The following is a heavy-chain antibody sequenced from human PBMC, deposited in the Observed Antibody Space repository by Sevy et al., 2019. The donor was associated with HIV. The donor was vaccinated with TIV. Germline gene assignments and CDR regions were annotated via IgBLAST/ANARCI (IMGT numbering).Heavy chain of an antibody. V-gene: IGHV3-30-3*01. D-gene: IGHD2-15*01. CDR1: GFTFSSYA. Sequence: GGSLRLSCAASGFTFSSYAMHWVRQAPGKGLEWVAVISYDGSNKYYADSVKGRFTISRDNSKNTLYLQMNSLRAEDTAVYYCARGCSGGSGYDGPGLDYWGQGTLVTVSS. CDR2: ISYDGSNK. CDR3: ARGCSGGSGYDGPGLDY. J-gene: IGHJ4*02.